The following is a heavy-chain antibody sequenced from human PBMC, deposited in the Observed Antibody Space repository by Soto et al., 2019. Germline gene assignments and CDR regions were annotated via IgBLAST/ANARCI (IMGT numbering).Heavy chain of an antibody. CDR1: GHTLTIYA. CDR3: ARATGGHDSGGNYTDV. D-gene: IGHD5-12*01. CDR2: ITGGNGNT. Sequence: ASVKVSCKASGHTLTIYAIFWVRQAPGQRLEWMGWITGGNGNTKYSRKFQGRVTITRDASASTAYMELSSLRSEDTAVYYCARATGGHDSGGNYTDVWGTGTTVTVS. V-gene: IGHV1-3*01. J-gene: IGHJ6*03.